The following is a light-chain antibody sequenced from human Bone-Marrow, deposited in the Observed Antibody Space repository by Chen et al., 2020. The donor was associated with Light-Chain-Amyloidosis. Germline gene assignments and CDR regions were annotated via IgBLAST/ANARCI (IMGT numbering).Light chain of an antibody. Sequence: SYVLTQPSSGSVAPGQTATIACGGNNIGSTSVHWYQQTPGQAPLLVVYDDSDRPSGIPERLSGSNSGNTATLTISRVEAGDEADYDCQVWDRSSDRPVFGGGTKLTVL. V-gene: IGLV3-21*02. CDR1: NIGSTS. CDR2: DDS. J-gene: IGLJ3*02. CDR3: QVWDRSSDRPV.